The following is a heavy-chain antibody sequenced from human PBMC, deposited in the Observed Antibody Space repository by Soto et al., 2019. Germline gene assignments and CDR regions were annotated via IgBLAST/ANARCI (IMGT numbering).Heavy chain of an antibody. CDR1: GFTVSSNY. Sequence: EVQLVESGGGLVQPGGSLRLSCAASGFTVSSNYMSWVRQAPGKGLEWVSVIYSGGSTYYADSVKGRFTISRDNSKNTLYLQMNSLRAEDTAVYYCARIVRYSGYPIYYWGQGTLVTVSS. J-gene: IGHJ4*02. CDR3: ARIVRYSGYPIYY. V-gene: IGHV3-66*01. CDR2: IYSGGST. D-gene: IGHD5-12*01.